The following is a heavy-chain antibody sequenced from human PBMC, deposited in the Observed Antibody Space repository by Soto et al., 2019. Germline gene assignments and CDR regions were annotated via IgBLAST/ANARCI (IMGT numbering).Heavy chain of an antibody. CDR3: TIVRVADSALDH. V-gene: IGHV3-30*03. CDR2: MSYDGSET. CDR1: GFIFSNNG. D-gene: IGHD6-6*01. J-gene: IGHJ4*02. Sequence: QVQLVESGGGVVQPGRSLRLSCVGSGFIFSNNGMHWVRQTPGKGLEWVAFMSYDGSETFYADSVKGRFTISRDNSKITPFLQMSNLRAEETAMYYCTIVRVADSALDHWGQGTLVTVSS.